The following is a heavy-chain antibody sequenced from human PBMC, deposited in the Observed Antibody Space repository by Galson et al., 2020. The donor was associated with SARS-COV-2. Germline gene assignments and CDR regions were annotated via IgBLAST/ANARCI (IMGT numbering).Heavy chain of an antibody. Sequence: SETLSLTCTVSGGSISSGGYYWSWIRQHPGKGLEWIGYIYYSGRTYYNPSLKSRVTISVDTSKNQFSLKLSSVTAADTAVYYCARTAATMVRGVIQPHYYYGMDVWGQGTTVTVSS. D-gene: IGHD3-10*01. CDR1: GGSISSGGYY. V-gene: IGHV4-31*03. J-gene: IGHJ6*02. CDR2: IYYSGRT. CDR3: ARTAATMVRGVIQPHYYYGMDV.